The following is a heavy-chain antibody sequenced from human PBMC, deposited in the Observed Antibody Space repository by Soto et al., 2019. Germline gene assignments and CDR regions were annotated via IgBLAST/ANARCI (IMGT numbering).Heavy chain of an antibody. D-gene: IGHD4-17*01. V-gene: IGHV1-24*01. J-gene: IGHJ2*01. CDR3: AAHLKTTVTAYWYFDL. CDR1: GYTLTELS. CDR2: FDPEDGET. Sequence: ASVKVSCKVSGYTLTELSMHWVRQAPGKGLEWMGGFDPEDGETIYAQKFQGRVTMTEDTSTDTAYMELSSLRSEDTAVYYCAAHLKTTVTAYWYFDLWGRGTLVTVSS.